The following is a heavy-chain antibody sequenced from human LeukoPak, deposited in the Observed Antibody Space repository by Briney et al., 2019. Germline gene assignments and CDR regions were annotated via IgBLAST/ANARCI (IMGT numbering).Heavy chain of an antibody. V-gene: IGHV3-21*01. J-gene: IGHJ3*02. CDR3: AKDLMPMVRGVTDAFDI. D-gene: IGHD3-10*01. CDR1: GFTFSSYS. CDR2: ISSSSSYI. Sequence: PGGSLRLSCAASGFTFSSYSMNWVRQAPGKGLEWVSSISSSSSYIYYADSMKGRFTISRDNSKNTLYLQMNSLRAEDTAVYYCAKDLMPMVRGVTDAFDIWGQGTMVTVSS.